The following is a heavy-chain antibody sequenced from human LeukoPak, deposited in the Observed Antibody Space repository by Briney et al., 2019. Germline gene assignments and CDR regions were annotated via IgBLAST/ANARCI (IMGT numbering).Heavy chain of an antibody. CDR1: GGSMSPYH. CDR2: IYYSGST. CDR3: ARAVSGRFDY. J-gene: IGHJ4*02. Sequence: PSETLSLTCTVSGGSMSPYHWGWIRQPPGKGLEWTGYIYYSGSTNYNPSLKSRVTISVDTSKNQFSLKLSSVTAADTAIYYCARAVSGRFDYWGPGNPGHRLL. V-gene: IGHV4-59*12. D-gene: IGHD6-19*01.